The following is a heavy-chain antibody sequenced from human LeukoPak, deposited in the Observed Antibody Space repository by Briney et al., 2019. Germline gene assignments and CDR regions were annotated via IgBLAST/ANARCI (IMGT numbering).Heavy chain of an antibody. CDR2: IYSGGST. CDR1: GFTVSSNY. D-gene: IGHD6-6*01. V-gene: IGHV3-66*01. Sequence: GGSLRLSCAASGFTVSSNYMSWVRQAPGKGLEWVSVIYSGGSTYYADSVKGRFTISRDNSKNTLYLQMNSLRAEDTAVYYCTTAGYSSSSYYYYYYYMDVWGKGTTVTVSS. J-gene: IGHJ6*03. CDR3: TTAGYSSSSYYYYYYYMDV.